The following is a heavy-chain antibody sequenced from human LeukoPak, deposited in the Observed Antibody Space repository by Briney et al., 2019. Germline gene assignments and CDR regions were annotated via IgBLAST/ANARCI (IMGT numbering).Heavy chain of an antibody. J-gene: IGHJ4*02. CDR3: ARDLWDTAMNATGDYFDY. CDR1: GYTFTSYG. V-gene: IGHV1-18*01. CDR2: ISAYNGNT. Sequence: ASVKVSCKASGYTFTSYGISWVRQAPGQGLEWMGWISAYNGNTNYAQKLQGRVTMTTATSTSTAYMELRSLRSDDTAVYYCARDLWDTAMNATGDYFDYWGQGTLVTVSS. D-gene: IGHD5-18*01.